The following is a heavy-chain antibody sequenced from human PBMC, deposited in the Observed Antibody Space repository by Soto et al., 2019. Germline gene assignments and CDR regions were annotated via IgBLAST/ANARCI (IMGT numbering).Heavy chain of an antibody. V-gene: IGHV2-70*11. D-gene: IGHD3-3*01. CDR3: ARTTAAYYDFWSGYNHFDY. CDR2: IDWDDDK. J-gene: IGHJ4*02. Sequence: SGPTLVNPTQTLTLTCPFSGFSLSTSGMCVSWIRQPPGKALEWLARIDWDDDKYYSTSLKTRLTISEDTSKNQVVLTMTNMDPVDTATYYCARTTAAYYDFWSGYNHFDYWGQGSLVTVSS. CDR1: GFSLSTSGMC.